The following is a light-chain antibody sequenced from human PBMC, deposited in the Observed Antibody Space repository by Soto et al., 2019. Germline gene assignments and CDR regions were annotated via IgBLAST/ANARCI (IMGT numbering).Light chain of an antibody. J-gene: IGKJ1*01. CDR3: QVYGSSPPWA. V-gene: IGKV3-20*01. CDR1: QSISNGN. Sequence: EIVLTQSPGTLSLSPGERATLSCRASQSISNGNLAWYQQKPGQAPGLLIYATSSWATGIPDRFTGGGSGTDFTLTIYRLEPEDFAVYFCQVYGSSPPWAFGQGTRVEI. CDR2: ATS.